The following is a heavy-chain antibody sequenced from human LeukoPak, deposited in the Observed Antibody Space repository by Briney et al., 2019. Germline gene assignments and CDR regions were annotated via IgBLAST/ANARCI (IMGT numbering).Heavy chain of an antibody. V-gene: IGHV3-53*01. CDR1: EFTVSSNY. CDR2: IYSSGST. CDR3: ARDPFGGSGSYYP. D-gene: IGHD3-10*01. J-gene: IGHJ5*02. Sequence: GGSLRLSCAASEFTVSSNYMSWVRQAPGKGLEWISIIYSSGSTYYADSVKGRFTVSRDNSKNTLYLQMSSLRAEDTAVYYCARDPFGGSGSYYPWGQGTLVTVSS.